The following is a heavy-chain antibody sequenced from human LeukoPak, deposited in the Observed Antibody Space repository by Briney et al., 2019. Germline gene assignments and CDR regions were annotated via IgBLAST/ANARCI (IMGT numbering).Heavy chain of an antibody. Sequence: PGRSLRLPCAASGFTFSSYGILWVRQAPGKGLEWVAVIWYDGSNKYYADSVKGRFTISRDQSKNTVYLQMNSLRADDTAVYYCARLGSGWAIDYWGQGTLVTVSS. CDR3: ARLGSGWAIDY. D-gene: IGHD6-19*01. CDR1: GFTFSSYG. J-gene: IGHJ4*02. V-gene: IGHV3-33*01. CDR2: IWYDGSNK.